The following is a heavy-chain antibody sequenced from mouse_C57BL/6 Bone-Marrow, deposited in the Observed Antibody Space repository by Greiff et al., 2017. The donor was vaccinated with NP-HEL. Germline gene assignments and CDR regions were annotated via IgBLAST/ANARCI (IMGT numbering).Heavy chain of an antibody. V-gene: IGHV1-80*01. CDR3: ARGGY. CDR1: GYAFSSYG. J-gene: IGHJ2*01. Sequence: QVQLQQSGAELVKPGASVKISCKASGYAFSSYGMNWVKQRPGKGLEWIGQIYPGGGDTNYNGKFKGKATLTADKSSSTAYMQLSSLTSEDSAVDFCARGGYWGQGTTLTVSS. CDR2: IYPGGGDT.